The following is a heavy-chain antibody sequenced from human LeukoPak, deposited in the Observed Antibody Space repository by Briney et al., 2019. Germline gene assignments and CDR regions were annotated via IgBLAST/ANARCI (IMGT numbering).Heavy chain of an antibody. Sequence: SETLSLTCTVSGGSISSHYWSWIRQPPGKGLEWIGYIYYSGSTNYNPSLKSRVTISVDTSKNQFSLKLSSVTAADTAVYYCARGGLRGWDTAMVHDAFDIWGQGTMVTASS. D-gene: IGHD5-18*01. CDR1: GGSISSHY. CDR2: IYYSGST. J-gene: IGHJ3*02. CDR3: ARGGLRGWDTAMVHDAFDI. V-gene: IGHV4-59*11.